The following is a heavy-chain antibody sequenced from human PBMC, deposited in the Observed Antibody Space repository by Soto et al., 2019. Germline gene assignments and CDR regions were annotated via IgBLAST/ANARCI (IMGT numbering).Heavy chain of an antibody. J-gene: IGHJ6*04. CDR1: GGTFNRET. Sequence: QAQLVQSGAEVKKPGSSVKVSCKASGGTFNRETFSWVRQAPGQGLQWMGRIIPVLDVTEYPQNFQGRVTITADSSTSTVYLALSGLGSDDTAVYYCARGGQLGGDLDVWGKGTPVIVSS. CDR2: IIPVLDVT. V-gene: IGHV1-69*02. D-gene: IGHD1-1*01. CDR3: ARGGQLGGDLDV.